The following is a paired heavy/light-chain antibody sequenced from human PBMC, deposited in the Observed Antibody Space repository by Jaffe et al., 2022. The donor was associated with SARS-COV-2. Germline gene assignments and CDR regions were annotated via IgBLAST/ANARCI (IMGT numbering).Heavy chain of an antibody. CDR3: AKGQFGSGYPSSFGGLDV. J-gene: IGHJ6*02. CDR1: GFTLNTYD. Sequence: EVQLVESGGGLVQPGGSLRLSCKASGFTLNTYDMTWVRQAPGKGLEWVSTVSRSGDITYYADSVKGRFTISRDISKNTLYLQMNTLRGDDTAVYYCAKGQFGSGYPSSFGGLDVWGQGTTVSVSS. V-gene: IGHV3-23*04. CDR2: VSRSGDIT. D-gene: IGHD3-22*01.
Light chain of an antibody. Sequence: DIQMTQSPLSLAASVGDRVTITCRTSQMISSYLNWYRQRPGKAPELLIYTTSSLRTGVPSRFRGSGSGTDFTLTIDSLQAEDFAIYYCQQSHLTPWTFGQGTKVEIK. CDR3: QQSHLTPWT. J-gene: IGKJ1*01. V-gene: IGKV1-39*01. CDR1: QMISSY. CDR2: TTS.